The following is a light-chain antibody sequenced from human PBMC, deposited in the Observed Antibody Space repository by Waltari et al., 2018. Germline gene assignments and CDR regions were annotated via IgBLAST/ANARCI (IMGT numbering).Light chain of an antibody. CDR2: DIT. V-gene: IGKV2-30*01. CDR3: VQGTHWVT. J-gene: IGKJ4*01. Sequence: DVVLTQSPLFLAVTPGQSVSISCKSSQSLLYSDGNTFLTWFHQRPGQSPRRLIFDITLRASGVPARFSGSGSGTNFTLNIAGVEADDAGVYFCVQGTHWVTFGGGT. CDR1: QSLLYSDGNTF.